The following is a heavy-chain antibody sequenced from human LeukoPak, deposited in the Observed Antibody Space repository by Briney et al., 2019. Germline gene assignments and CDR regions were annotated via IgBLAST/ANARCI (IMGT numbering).Heavy chain of an antibody. CDR1: GFTFSSYA. CDR3: AKYDSSGYYYFDY. CDR2: ISGSGGST. Sequence: PGGPLRLSCAASGFTFSSYAMSWVRQAPGKGLEWVSAISGSGGSTYYADSVKGRFTISRDNSKNTLYLQMNSLRAEDTAVYYCAKYDSSGYYYFDYWGQGTLVTVSS. J-gene: IGHJ4*02. D-gene: IGHD3-22*01. V-gene: IGHV3-23*01.